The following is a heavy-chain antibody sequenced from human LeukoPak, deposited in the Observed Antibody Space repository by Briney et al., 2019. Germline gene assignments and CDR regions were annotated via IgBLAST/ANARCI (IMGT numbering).Heavy chain of an antibody. CDR2: IYYSGST. CDR1: GGSISSYY. Sequence: PSETLSLTCTVSGGSISSYYWSWIRQPPGKGLEWIGYIYYSGSTSYNPSLKSRVTISVDTSKNQFSLKLSSVTAADTAVYYCARDEAGYFDYWGQGTLVTVSS. J-gene: IGHJ4*02. V-gene: IGHV4-59*01. CDR3: ARDEAGYFDY.